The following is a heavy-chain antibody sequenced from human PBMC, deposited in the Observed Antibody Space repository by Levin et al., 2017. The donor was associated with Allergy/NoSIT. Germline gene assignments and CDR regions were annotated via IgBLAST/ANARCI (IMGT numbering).Heavy chain of an antibody. D-gene: IGHD6-13*01. Sequence: QAGGSLRLSCAASGFTFNIHALHWVRQAPGKGLEWVAVISYDARNKYYADSVKGRFSISRDDSKNTLYLQMNSLRAEDTAVYYCARGDSIALTAYAMDVWGQGTRVTVSS. CDR3: ARGDSIALTAYAMDV. CDR1: GFTFNIHA. J-gene: IGHJ6*02. CDR2: ISYDARNK. V-gene: IGHV3-30*04.